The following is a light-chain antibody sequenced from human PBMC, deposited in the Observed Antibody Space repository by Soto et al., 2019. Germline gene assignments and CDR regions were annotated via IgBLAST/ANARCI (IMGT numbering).Light chain of an antibody. CDR3: QQYNTWPRT. V-gene: IGKV3-15*01. CDR2: AAS. J-gene: IGKJ1*01. CDR1: QSVGSN. Sequence: EIVMTQSPATLSVSPGERATLSCRASQSVGSNLAWYQQKPGQAPRLLIYAASIRATGFPPRFSGGGSGTEFTLTITGLQSEDFAVYYCQQYNTWPRTFGQGTKVEIK.